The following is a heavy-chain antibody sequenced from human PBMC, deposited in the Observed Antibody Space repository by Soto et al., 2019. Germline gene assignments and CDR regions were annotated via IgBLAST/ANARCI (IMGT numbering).Heavy chain of an antibody. CDR3: ARDLIIAVAPKPPGKAGFDY. CDR1: GFTFSSYA. Sequence: GGSLRLSCAASGFTFSSYAMHWVRQAPGKGLEWVAVISYDGSNKYYADSVKGRFTISRDNSKNTLYLQMNSLRAEDTAVYYCARDLIIAVAPKPPGKAGFDYWGQGTLVTVSS. V-gene: IGHV3-30-3*01. CDR2: ISYDGSNK. J-gene: IGHJ4*02. D-gene: IGHD6-19*01.